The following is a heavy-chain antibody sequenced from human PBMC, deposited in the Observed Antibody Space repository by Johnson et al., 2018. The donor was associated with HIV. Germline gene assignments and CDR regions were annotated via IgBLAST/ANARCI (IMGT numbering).Heavy chain of an antibody. CDR1: RFIFDDHA. D-gene: IGHD4-23*01. V-gene: IGHV3-9*01. Sequence: VQLVESGGGLAQPGRSLRLSCAASRFIFDDHAMYWVRQSPGKGLEWVSSFNWNRGSIGYADSVRGRFTISRDNSKNTLYLQMNSLRAEDTALYYCASQRWKQGDAFDIWGQGTMVTVSS. CDR2: FNWNRGSI. J-gene: IGHJ3*02. CDR3: ASQRWKQGDAFDI.